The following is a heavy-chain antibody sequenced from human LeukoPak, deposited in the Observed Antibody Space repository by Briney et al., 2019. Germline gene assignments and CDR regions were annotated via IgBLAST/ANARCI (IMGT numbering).Heavy chain of an antibody. CDR2: FDPEDGET. Sequence: ASVKVSCRVSGYTLTELSMHWVRQAPGKGLEWMGGFDPEDGETIYAQKFQGRVTMTEDTSTDTAYMELSSLRSEDTAVYYCATAIIVVVPAAIHDAFDIWGQGTMVTVSS. CDR1: GYTLTELS. V-gene: IGHV1-24*01. D-gene: IGHD2-2*01. CDR3: ATAIIVVVPAAIHDAFDI. J-gene: IGHJ3*02.